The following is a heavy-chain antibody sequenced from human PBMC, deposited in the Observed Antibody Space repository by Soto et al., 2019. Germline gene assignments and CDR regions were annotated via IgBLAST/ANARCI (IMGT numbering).Heavy chain of an antibody. J-gene: IGHJ4*02. CDR3: ARPDYYDSSVLDY. CDR1: GFTFSSYG. CDR2: IWYDGSNK. V-gene: IGHV3-33*01. Sequence: GGSLRLSCAASGFTFSSYGMHWVRQAPGKGLEWVAVIWYDGSNKYYADSVKGRFTISRDNSKNTLYLQMNSLRAEDTAVYYCARPDYYDSSVLDYWGQGTLVTVSS. D-gene: IGHD3-22*01.